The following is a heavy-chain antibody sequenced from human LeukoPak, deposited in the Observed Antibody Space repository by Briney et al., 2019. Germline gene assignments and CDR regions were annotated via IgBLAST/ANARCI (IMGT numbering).Heavy chain of an antibody. CDR3: AKEKLPSGYSFLTDY. V-gene: IGHV3-53*04. CDR1: GFTFSSYS. Sequence: PGGSLRLSCAASGFTFSSYSMNWVRQAPGKGLEWVSVIYSGGSTYYADSVKGRFTISRHNSKNTLYLQMNSLRPEDTAVYYCAKEKLPSGYSFLTDYWGQGTLVTVSS. CDR2: IYSGGST. J-gene: IGHJ4*02. D-gene: IGHD5-18*01.